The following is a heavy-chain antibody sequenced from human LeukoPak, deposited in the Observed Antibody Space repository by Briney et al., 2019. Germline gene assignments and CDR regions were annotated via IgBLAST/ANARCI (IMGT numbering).Heavy chain of an antibody. CDR1: GFTFSSYA. Sequence: GGSQRLSCAASGFTFSSYAMSWVRQAPGKGLEWVSAISGSGGSTYYADSVKGRFTISRDNSKNTLYLQMNSLRAEDTAVYYCANHRDDYGDPWYFDYWGQGTLVTVSS. V-gene: IGHV3-23*01. CDR3: ANHRDDYGDPWYFDY. CDR2: ISGSGGST. D-gene: IGHD4-17*01. J-gene: IGHJ4*02.